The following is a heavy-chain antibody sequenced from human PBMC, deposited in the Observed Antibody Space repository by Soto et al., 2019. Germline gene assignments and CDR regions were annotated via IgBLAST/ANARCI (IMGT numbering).Heavy chain of an antibody. CDR3: AKAYSSGWYADFDY. J-gene: IGHJ4*02. CDR1: GFTFGDYA. V-gene: IGHV3-49*03. Sequence: GGSLRLSCTASGFTFGDYAMSWFRQAPGKGLEWVGFIRSKAYGGTTEYAASVKGRFTISRDDSKSIAYLQMNSLRAEDTAVYFCAKAYSSGWYADFDYWGLGTLVTVSS. D-gene: IGHD6-19*01. CDR2: IRSKAYGGTT.